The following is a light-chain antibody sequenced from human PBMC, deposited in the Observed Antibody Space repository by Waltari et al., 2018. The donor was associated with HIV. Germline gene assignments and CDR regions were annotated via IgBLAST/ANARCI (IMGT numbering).Light chain of an antibody. CDR2: KND. CDR3: AAWDNSLGAWL. V-gene: IGLV1-47*01. CDR1: TPNIGSTY. Sequence: QSVLTQPPSASGTPGQTVTISCSGSTPNIGSTYVYWFQQFPGTAPRLLIYKNDQRPSGVPDRFSGATSGTSASLAISWLRSEDEADYYCAAWDNSLGAWLFGGGAKLTVL. J-gene: IGLJ3*02.